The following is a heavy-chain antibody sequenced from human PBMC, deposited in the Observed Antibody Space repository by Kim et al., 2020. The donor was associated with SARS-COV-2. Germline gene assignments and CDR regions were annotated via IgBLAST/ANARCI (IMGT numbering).Heavy chain of an antibody. D-gene: IGHD3-10*01. J-gene: IGHJ4*02. CDR3: AKDRLSNVGFTMVRGVTYFDY. V-gene: IGHV3-23*01. Sequence: GGSLRLSCAASGFTFSSYAMSWVRQAPGKGLEWVSAISGSGGSTYYADSVKGRFTISRDNSKNTLYLQMNSLRAEDTAVYYCAKDRLSNVGFTMVRGVTYFDYWGQGTLVTVSS. CDR1: GFTFSSYA. CDR2: ISGSGGST.